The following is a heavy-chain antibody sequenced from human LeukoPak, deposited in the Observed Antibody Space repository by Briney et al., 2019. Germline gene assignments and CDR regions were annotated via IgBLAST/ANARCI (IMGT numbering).Heavy chain of an antibody. CDR3: ARQAKDTSGSYWVDY. D-gene: IGHD3-10*01. Sequence: GESLNSSCKGSGYSFTSYWINWVRQMPGKGLEWMGIIYPDDSDTRYHPSFQGQVTISADKFITTAYLQWSSLRASDTAIYYCARQAKDTSGSYWVDYWGQGTLVTVSS. CDR2: IYPDDSDT. J-gene: IGHJ4*02. V-gene: IGHV5-51*01. CDR1: GYSFTSYW.